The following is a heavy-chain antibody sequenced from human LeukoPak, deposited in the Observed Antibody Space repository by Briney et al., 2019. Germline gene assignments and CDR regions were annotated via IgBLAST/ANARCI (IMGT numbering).Heavy chain of an antibody. CDR3: AKDIHPYYDNSGWCYFDY. Sequence: PGGTLRLSCAASGFYFSTYGIHWVRQAPGKGREWVAFIRFDGSNKYYADSDKGRFTISRDNSKNTLYLQMNSLRAEDTAAYYCAKDIHPYYDNSGWCYFDYWGQGTLVTVSS. D-gene: IGHD3-22*01. J-gene: IGHJ4*02. CDR1: GFYFSTYG. V-gene: IGHV3-30*02. CDR2: IRFDGSNK.